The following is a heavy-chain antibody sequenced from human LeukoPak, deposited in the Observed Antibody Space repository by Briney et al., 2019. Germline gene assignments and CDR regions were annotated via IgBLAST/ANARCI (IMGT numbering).Heavy chain of an antibody. D-gene: IGHD3-22*01. V-gene: IGHV4-4*07. Sequence: SETLSLTCTVSGGSISSYYWSWIRQPAGKGLEWIGRVYSSGSTTYNPSLKSRVIMSVDTSKNQFSLKVRSVTAADTAVYYCASPLYYDTRGFYYQVFDWSQGTLVTVSS. J-gene: IGHJ4*02. CDR3: ASPLYYDTRGFYYQVFD. CDR2: VYSSGST. CDR1: GGSISSYY.